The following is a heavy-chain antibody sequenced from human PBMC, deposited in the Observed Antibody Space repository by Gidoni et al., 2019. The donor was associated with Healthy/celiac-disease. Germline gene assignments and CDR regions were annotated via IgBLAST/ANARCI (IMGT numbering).Heavy chain of an antibody. CDR2: MKPNSGNT. V-gene: IGHV1-8*01. Sequence: QVQLGQSGAEVTKPGASVQVSFTASGYTFTSYDINWGRQATGQGLEWMGWMKPNSGNTGYEQKFQGRVTMTRNTSISIAYMELSSMRSEDTAVYYCARGSFWSGYYFDYWGQGTLVTVSS. J-gene: IGHJ4*02. CDR3: ARGSFWSGYYFDY. D-gene: IGHD3-3*01. CDR1: GYTFTSYD.